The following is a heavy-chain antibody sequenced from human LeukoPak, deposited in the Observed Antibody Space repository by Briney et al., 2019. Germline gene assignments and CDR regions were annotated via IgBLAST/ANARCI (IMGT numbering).Heavy chain of an antibody. J-gene: IGHJ4*02. V-gene: IGHV3-7*05. CDR3: LSAGFTGDDS. D-gene: IGHD6-13*01. Sequence: PGGSLRLSCAASGFTFSAYWMKWVRQAPGKGLEWVADITPDGNEKYYVDSVKGRFTISRDNAKNSLYLLMNGLRAEDTAVCYCLSAGFTGDDSWGQGTLVTVSS. CDR1: GFTFSAYW. CDR2: ITPDGNEK.